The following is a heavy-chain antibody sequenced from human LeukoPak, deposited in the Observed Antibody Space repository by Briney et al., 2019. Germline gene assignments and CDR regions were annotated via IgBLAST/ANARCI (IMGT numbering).Heavy chain of an antibody. CDR3: AIFWDSYGYNFDY. J-gene: IGHJ4*02. D-gene: IGHD5-18*01. Sequence: GASVKVSCKASGHTFTGYFVHWVRQAPGQGLEWMGRINPNIGGTNYAQKFQGRVTMTRDTFISTAYMELSRLRSDDTAVYYCAIFWDSYGYNFDYWGQGTLVTVSS. V-gene: IGHV1-2*06. CDR2: INPNIGGT. CDR1: GHTFTGYF.